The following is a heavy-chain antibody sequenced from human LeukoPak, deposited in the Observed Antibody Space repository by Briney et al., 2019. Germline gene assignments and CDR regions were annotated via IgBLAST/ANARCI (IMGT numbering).Heavy chain of an antibody. J-gene: IGHJ6*03. V-gene: IGHV3-30*04. CDR2: ISYDGSNK. CDR3: ARDRSIAARQLRYYYYMDV. Sequence: PGGSLRLSCAASAFTFSNYAMHWVRQAPGKGLEWVAVISYDGSNKYYADSVKGRFTISRDNSKNTLYLQMNSLRAEDTAVYYCARDRSIAARQLRYYYYMDVWGKGTTVTVSS. CDR1: AFTFSNYA. D-gene: IGHD6-6*01.